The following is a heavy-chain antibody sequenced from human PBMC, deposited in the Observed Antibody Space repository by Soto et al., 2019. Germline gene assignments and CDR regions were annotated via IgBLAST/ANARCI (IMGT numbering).Heavy chain of an antibody. D-gene: IGHD5-12*01. CDR3: TRGPFSGYDSYFDY. CDR2: LRLGGQAT. Sequence: QVQLVQSGAEVKKPGASVRISCQASGYTFSHYHINWVRQAPGHGLEWIGILRLGGQATTDSQKFQGRVTMTRDTSTATVYMELSSLRSDDTAVYDCTRGPFSGYDSYFDYWGQGTLITVSS. V-gene: IGHV1-46*03. J-gene: IGHJ4*02. CDR1: GYTFSHYH.